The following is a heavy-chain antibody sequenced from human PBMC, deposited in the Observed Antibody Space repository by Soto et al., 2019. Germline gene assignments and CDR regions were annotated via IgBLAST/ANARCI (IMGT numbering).Heavy chain of an antibody. CDR3: ARSSGSGSYYNIYYGMDV. CDR2: IYPGDSDT. J-gene: IGHJ6*02. V-gene: IGHV5-51*01. CDR1: GYSFTIYW. Sequence: GETLKISCKGSGYSFTIYWIGWVLQMPGKGLEWMGIIYPGDSDTRYSPSFQGQVTISADKSISTAYLQWSSLKASDTAMYYCARSSGSGSYYNIYYGMDVWGQGTTVTVSS. D-gene: IGHD3-10*01.